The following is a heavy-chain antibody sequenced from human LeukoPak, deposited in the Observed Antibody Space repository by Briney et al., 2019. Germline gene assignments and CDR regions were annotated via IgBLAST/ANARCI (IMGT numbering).Heavy chain of an antibody. CDR3: ARSRGCSSTSCYPRPSYYYYGMDV. D-gene: IGHD2-2*01. CDR2: INPNSGGT. J-gene: IGHJ6*02. Sequence: ASVKVSCKASGYTFTGYYMHWVRQAPGQGLEWMGWINPNSGGTNYAQKFQGRVTMTRDTSISTAYMELSRLRSDDTAVYYCARSRGCSSTSCYPRPSYYYYGMDVWGQGTTVTVSS. CDR1: GYTFTGYY. V-gene: IGHV1-2*02.